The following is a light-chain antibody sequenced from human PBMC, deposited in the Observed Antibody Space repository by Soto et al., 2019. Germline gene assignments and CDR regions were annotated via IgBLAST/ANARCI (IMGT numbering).Light chain of an antibody. CDR2: KAS. CDR3: QQYNSYIFT. CDR1: QSISSW. V-gene: IGKV1-5*03. Sequence: DIQMTQSPSTLSASVGDRVTITCRASQSISSWLAWYQQKPGKAPKLLIYKASSLESGVPSRFSGSGSGTEFTLTISSLQPDDFATYYCQQYNSYIFTFCPGTKVDIK. J-gene: IGKJ3*01.